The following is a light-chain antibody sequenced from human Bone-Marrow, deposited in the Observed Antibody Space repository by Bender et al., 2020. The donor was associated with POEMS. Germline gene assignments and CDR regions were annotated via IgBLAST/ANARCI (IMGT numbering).Light chain of an antibody. Sequence: QSVLTQPPSVSGSPGQSITISCTGTSSDVGAYNFVSWYQQHPGKAPKLIIFDVSKRPSGVSNRFSGSKSGNTASLSISGLQAEDEADYFCSSYSRSSTLVLFGGGTKLTVL. CDR3: SSYSRSSTLVL. CDR2: DVS. J-gene: IGLJ2*01. CDR1: SSDVGAYNF. V-gene: IGLV2-14*03.